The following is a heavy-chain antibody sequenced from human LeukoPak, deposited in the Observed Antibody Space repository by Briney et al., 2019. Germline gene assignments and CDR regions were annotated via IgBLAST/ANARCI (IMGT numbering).Heavy chain of an antibody. V-gene: IGHV3-30*02. Sequence: PGGSLRRSGAASGFPFNSYGIHWVRQAPGKGLQWVTFIRFDGSYTYYEDSVKGRFTISRDNSKNTLYLQMNSLRPEDTALYYCAKDWYYSGTGTYFPHTWGQGTLVTVSS. D-gene: IGHD3-10*01. CDR3: AKDWYYSGTGTYFPHT. CDR2: IRFDGSYT. CDR1: GFPFNSYG. J-gene: IGHJ5*02.